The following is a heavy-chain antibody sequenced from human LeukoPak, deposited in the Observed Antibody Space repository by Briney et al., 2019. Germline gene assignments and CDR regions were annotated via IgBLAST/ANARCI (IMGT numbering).Heavy chain of an antibody. CDR3: ARDVERYSWAAFDI. CDR1: GFTFSSYS. V-gene: IGHV3-21*01. D-gene: IGHD3-9*01. Sequence: PGGSLRLSCAASGFTFSSYSMNWVRQAPGKGLEWVSSISSSSSSYIYYADSVKGRFTISRDNAKNSLYLHMNSLRAEDTAVYYCARDVERYSWAAFDIWGQGTMVTVSS. CDR2: ISSSSSSYI. J-gene: IGHJ3*02.